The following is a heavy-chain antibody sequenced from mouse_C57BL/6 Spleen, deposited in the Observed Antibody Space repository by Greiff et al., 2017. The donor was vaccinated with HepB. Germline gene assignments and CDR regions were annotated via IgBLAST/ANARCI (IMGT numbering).Heavy chain of an antibody. CDR3: ARGGLRRKYYFDY. J-gene: IGHJ2*01. CDR1: GYTFTSYW. D-gene: IGHD2-4*01. V-gene: IGHV1-55*01. CDR2: IYPGSGST. Sequence: QVQLQQPGAELVKPGASVKMSCKASGYTFTSYWITWVKQRPGQGLEWIGDIYPGSGSTNYNEKFKSKATLTVDTSSSTAYMQLSSLTSVDSAVYYCARGGLRRKYYFDYWGQGTTLTVSS.